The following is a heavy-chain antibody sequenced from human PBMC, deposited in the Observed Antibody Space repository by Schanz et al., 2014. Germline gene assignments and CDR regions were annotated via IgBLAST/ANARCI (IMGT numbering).Heavy chain of an antibody. J-gene: IGHJ4*02. V-gene: IGHV4-4*07. CDR2: ISTSGST. CDR3: ATWRGDDSGGHGQFDY. D-gene: IGHD3-22*01. Sequence: QVHLQESGPGLVKPSETLSVTCTVSGGSINNYFWTWIRQPAGKGLEWIGRISTSGSTNYNPSLGSRVSMSIGTPKTHVSLRLSSLTAADTAVYYCATWRGDDSGGHGQFDYWGQGALVTVSS. CDR1: GGSINNYF.